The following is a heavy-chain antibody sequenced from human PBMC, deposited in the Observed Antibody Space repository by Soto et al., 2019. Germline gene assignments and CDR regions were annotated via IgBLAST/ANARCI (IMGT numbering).Heavy chain of an antibody. CDR2: ISAYNGNT. V-gene: IGHV1-18*01. J-gene: IGHJ3*02. CDR3: ARDGGDGVVVPAVDDAFDI. CDR1: GYTFTSYG. Sequence: QVQLVQSGAEVKKPGASVKVSCKASGYTFTSYGISWVRQAPGQGLEWMGWISAYNGNTNYAQKLQGRVTMTTDTSTSPAYMELRSLRSDDTAVYYCARDGGDGVVVPAVDDAFDIWGQGTMVTVSS. D-gene: IGHD2-2*01.